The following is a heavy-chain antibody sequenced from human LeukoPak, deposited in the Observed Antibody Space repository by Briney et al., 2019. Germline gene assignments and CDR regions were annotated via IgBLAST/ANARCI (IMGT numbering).Heavy chain of an antibody. V-gene: IGHV4-59*01. Sequence: PSQTLSLTCTVSGGSISSYYWSWIRQPPGKGLEWIGYIYYSGSTNYNPSLKSRFSISVDTSKNQFSLKLSSVTAADTAVYYCARDYYFGGNWFDSWGQGTLVTVSS. D-gene: IGHD3-10*01. CDR3: ARDYYFGGNWFDS. CDR2: IYYSGST. CDR1: GGSISSYY. J-gene: IGHJ5*01.